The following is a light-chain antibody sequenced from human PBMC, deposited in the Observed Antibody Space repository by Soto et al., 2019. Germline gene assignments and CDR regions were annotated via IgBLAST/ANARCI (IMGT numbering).Light chain of an antibody. J-gene: IGLJ2*01. Sequence: QSVLTQPPSASGTPGQRVTISCSGSNSNVGSYYVYWYQQLPGTAPKLLIYRANQRPSGVPDRFSGSKSGTSASLAISGLRSVDEADYYCASWDDSLSGVVFGGGTKLTVL. CDR3: ASWDDSLSGVV. V-gene: IGLV1-47*01. CDR2: RAN. CDR1: NSNVGSYY.